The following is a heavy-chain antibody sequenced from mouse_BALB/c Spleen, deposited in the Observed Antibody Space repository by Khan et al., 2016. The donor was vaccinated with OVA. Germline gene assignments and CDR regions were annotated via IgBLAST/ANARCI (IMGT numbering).Heavy chain of an antibody. CDR3: ARFYDPYYAMDY. CDR1: GFSLTSYG. Sequence: VQLQQSGPGLVAPSQSLSITCTVSGFSLTSYGVNWVHQPPGKGLEWLGVIWPGGSTNYNSALMSRLSISKENSKSQVFLKMNSLQTDDTAIDYCARFYDPYYAMDYWGQGTSVTVSS. D-gene: IGHD2-3*01. J-gene: IGHJ4*01. CDR2: IWPGGST. V-gene: IGHV2-9*02.